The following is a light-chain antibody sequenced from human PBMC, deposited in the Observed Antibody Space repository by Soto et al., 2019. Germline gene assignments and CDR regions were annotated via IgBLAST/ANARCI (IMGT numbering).Light chain of an antibody. J-gene: IGLJ3*02. CDR3: SSYRSGSVVL. CDR1: SSDVGVYNY. CDR2: DVD. V-gene: IGLV2-11*01. Sequence: QSALTQPRSVSGSPGQSVTISCTGTSSDVGVYNYVSWYRHHPYKAPTLMIYDVDKRPSGVPGRFSGSKSGNTASLTISGLQAEDEADYYCSSYRSGSVVLFGGETKVTVL.